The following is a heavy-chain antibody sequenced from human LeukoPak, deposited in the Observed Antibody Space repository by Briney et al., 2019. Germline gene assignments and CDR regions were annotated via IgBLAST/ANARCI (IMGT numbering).Heavy chain of an antibody. CDR1: GVSISNSY. CDR2: IYYSGGT. D-gene: IGHD3-10*02. CDR3: ARAYVNPYFDY. Sequence: PSETLSLTCTVSGVSISNSYWSWIRQPPGKGLEWIGYIYYSGGTNYNPSLKSRVTISVDPSKNQFSLKLTSVTAADTAVYYCARAYVNPYFDYWGQGTLVTVSS. J-gene: IGHJ4*02. V-gene: IGHV4-59*01.